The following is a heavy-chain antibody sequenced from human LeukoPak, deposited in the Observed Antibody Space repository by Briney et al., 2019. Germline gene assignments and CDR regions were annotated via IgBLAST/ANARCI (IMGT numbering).Heavy chain of an antibody. CDR1: GGSISSSSYY. Sequence: SETLSLTCTVSGGSISSSSYYWGWIRQPPGKGLEWIGSIYYSGSTYYNPSLKSRVTISVDTSKNQFSLKLSSVTAADTAVYYCARDVHYGDYVWDYYYYMDVWGKGTTVTVSS. D-gene: IGHD4-17*01. CDR3: ARDVHYGDYVWDYYYYMDV. CDR2: IYYSGST. V-gene: IGHV4-39*02. J-gene: IGHJ6*03.